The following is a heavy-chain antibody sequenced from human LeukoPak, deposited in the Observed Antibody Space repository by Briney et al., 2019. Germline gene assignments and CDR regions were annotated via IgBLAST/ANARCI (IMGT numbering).Heavy chain of an antibody. J-gene: IGHJ5*02. CDR3: ARGVRYYYGSGSEGYNWFDP. Sequence: GESLKISCKGSGYSFTSYWIGWVRQMPGKGLEWMGIIYPGGSDTRYSPSFQGQVTISADKSISTAYLQWSSLKASDTAMYYCARGVRYYYGSGSEGYNWFDPWGQGTLVTVSS. V-gene: IGHV5-51*01. CDR1: GYSFTSYW. CDR2: IYPGGSDT. D-gene: IGHD3-10*01.